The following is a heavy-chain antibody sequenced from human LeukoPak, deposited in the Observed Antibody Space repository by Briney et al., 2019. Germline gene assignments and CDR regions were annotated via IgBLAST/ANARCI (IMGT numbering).Heavy chain of an antibody. CDR3: ARAKSGDRNIMITFGGVIDY. CDR2: INSDGSST. J-gene: IGHJ4*02. CDR1: GFTFSSYW. V-gene: IGHV3-74*01. D-gene: IGHD3-16*02. Sequence: PGGSLRLSCAASGFTFSSYWMNWVRQAPGKGLVWVSRINSDGSSTSYADSVKGRFTISRDNAKNTLYLQMNSLRAEDTAVYYCARAKSGDRNIMITFGGVIDYWGQGTLVTVSS.